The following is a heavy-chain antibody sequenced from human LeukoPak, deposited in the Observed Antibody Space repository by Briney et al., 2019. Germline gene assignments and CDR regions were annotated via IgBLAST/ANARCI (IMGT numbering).Heavy chain of an antibody. CDR3: ARNGGSYAYYFDY. CDR2: IIPILGIA. D-gene: IGHD1-26*01. CDR1: GGTFSSYA. J-gene: IGHJ4*02. Sequence: VASVKVSCKASGGTFSSYAISWVRQAPGQGLEWMGRIIPILGIANYAQKFQGRVTITADKSTSTAYMELSSLRSEDTAVYYCARNGGSYAYYFDYWGQGTLVTVSS. V-gene: IGHV1-69*04.